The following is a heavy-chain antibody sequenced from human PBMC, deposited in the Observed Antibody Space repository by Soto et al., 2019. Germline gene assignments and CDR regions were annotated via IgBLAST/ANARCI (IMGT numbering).Heavy chain of an antibody. CDR3: LRDHNW. Sequence: SETLSLTCSVSGGSFSSDSFIWSWVRQFPGKGLEWIGYIYYSGTTYYNPSLRSRVIMSVDTSKNQFSLKLSSVTAADTAVYYCLRDHNW. J-gene: IGHJ5*01. CDR1: GGSFSSDSFI. V-gene: IGHV4-31*03. CDR2: IYYSGTT.